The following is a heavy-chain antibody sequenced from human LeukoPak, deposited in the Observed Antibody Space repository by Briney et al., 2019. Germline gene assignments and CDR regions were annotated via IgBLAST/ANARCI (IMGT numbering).Heavy chain of an antibody. CDR1: GGSISSHY. Sequence: PSETLSLTCTVSGGSISSHYWSWIRQPPGKGLEWIGYIHYSGSTNYNPSLKSRVTISVDTSKNQFSLKLSSVTAADTAVYYCARERAAYYMDVWGKGTTVTVSS. V-gene: IGHV4-59*11. CDR3: ARERAAYYMDV. CDR2: IHYSGST. J-gene: IGHJ6*03. D-gene: IGHD6-25*01.